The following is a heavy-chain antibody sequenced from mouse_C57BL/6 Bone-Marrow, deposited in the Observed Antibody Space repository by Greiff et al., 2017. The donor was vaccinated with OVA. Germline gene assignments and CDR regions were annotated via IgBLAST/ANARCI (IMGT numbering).Heavy chain of an antibody. CDR1: SYTFTDYY. CDR2: IYPGSGNT. V-gene: IGHV1-76*01. J-gene: IGHJ2*01. Sequence: VQLQQSGAELVRPGASVKLSCKASSYTFTDYYINWVKQRPGQGLEWIARIYPGSGNTYYNEKFKGKATLTAEKSSSTAYMQLSSLTSEDSAVYFCARYRSSGGGYYFDYWGQGTTLTVSS. D-gene: IGHD3-2*02. CDR3: ARYRSSGGGYYFDY.